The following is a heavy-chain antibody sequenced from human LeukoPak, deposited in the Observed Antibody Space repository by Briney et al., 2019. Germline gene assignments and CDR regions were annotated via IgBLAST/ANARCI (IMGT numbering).Heavy chain of an antibody. CDR3: ARDAMVRGAFDP. J-gene: IGHJ5*02. V-gene: IGHV1-2*02. Sequence: ASVKVSCKASGYTFTGYYMHWVRQAPGQGLEWMGWINPNSGGTNYAQKFQGRVTMTRDTSLSTAYMELSRLRSDDTAVYYCARDAMVRGAFDPWGQGTLVTVSS. CDR2: INPNSGGT. D-gene: IGHD3-10*01. CDR1: GYTFTGYY.